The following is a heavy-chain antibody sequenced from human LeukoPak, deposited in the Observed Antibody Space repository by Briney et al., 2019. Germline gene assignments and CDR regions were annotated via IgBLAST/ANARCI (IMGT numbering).Heavy chain of an antibody. CDR1: GYSFTSYC. V-gene: IGHV5-51*01. CDR2: IYPGDSGP. CDR3: GMSGDRVPLQDDVFDV. D-gene: IGHD1-26*01. J-gene: IGHJ3*01. Sequence: GESLKISCKVSGYSFTSYCIGWVRQMPGKGLEWMGIIYPGDSGPTYSPSFQGQVTISVDKSINTAYLQWSSLQASGTAVYYCGMSGDRVPLQDDVFDVWGQGTMVTVST.